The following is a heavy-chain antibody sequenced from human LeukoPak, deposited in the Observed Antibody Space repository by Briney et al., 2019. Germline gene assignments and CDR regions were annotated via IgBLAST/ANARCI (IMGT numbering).Heavy chain of an antibody. CDR3: ARDLDNYSGSGSYYNGDPLFQH. CDR1: GYTFTGFC. D-gene: IGHD3-10*01. J-gene: IGHJ1*01. Sequence: ASVKVSCKSSGYTFTGFCIHWVRQAPGQGLKWMGWLTPNSGGTNYAQNFQGRVTMTRDTSISTGYMELSRLRSDDTAVYYCARDLDNYSGSGSYYNGDPLFQHWGQGTLVTVSS. V-gene: IGHV1-2*02. CDR2: LTPNSGGT.